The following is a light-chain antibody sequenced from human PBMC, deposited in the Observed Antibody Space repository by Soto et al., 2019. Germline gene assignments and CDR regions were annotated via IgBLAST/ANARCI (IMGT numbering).Light chain of an antibody. CDR2: GAS. V-gene: IGKV3-15*01. CDR3: HQYNDWSLT. CDR1: QSVSSS. Sequence: EIVMTQSPVTLSVSLGERATLSCRASQSVSSSLAWYQQKPGQAPRLLIYGASTRATGIPARFSGSGSGTEFTLTISSLQSEDFAVYYCHQYNDWSLTFGGGTTVEIK. J-gene: IGKJ4*01.